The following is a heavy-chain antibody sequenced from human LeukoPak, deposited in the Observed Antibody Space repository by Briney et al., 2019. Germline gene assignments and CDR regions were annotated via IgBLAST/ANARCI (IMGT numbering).Heavy chain of an antibody. CDR2: ISWNSGSI. CDR1: GFTFDDYA. D-gene: IGHD4-23*01. J-gene: IGHJ4*02. Sequence: GGSLRLSCAASGFTFDDYAMHWVRQAPGKGLEWVSGISWNSGSIGYADSVKGRFTISRGNAKNSLYLQMSSLRVEDTAVYYCARDRTGGYFDYWGRGTLVTVSS. V-gene: IGHV3-9*01. CDR3: ARDRTGGYFDY.